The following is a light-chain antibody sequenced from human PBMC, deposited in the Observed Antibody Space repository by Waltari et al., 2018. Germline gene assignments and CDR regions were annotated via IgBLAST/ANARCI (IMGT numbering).Light chain of an antibody. Sequence: DVVMTQSPLSLPVTLGQSASISCRSSQSLVHSDGNTYLTWFQQRPCQSPRRLIYKVSRRDAGVPDRFSGSGSGTDFTLKISRVEAEDVGVYYCMQGTQWPRTFGQGTKVQIE. J-gene: IGKJ1*01. V-gene: IGKV2-30*02. CDR2: KVS. CDR3: MQGTQWPRT. CDR1: QSLVHSDGNTY.